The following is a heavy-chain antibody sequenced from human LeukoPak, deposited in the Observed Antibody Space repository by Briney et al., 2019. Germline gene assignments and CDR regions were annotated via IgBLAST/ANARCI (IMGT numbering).Heavy chain of an antibody. Sequence: GGSLRLSCAASGFTFSSYWMSWVRQAPGKGLEWVANIKQDGSEKYYVDSAKGRFTISRDNAKNSLYLQMNSLRAEDTAVYYCARGPRAFYYDSSGYYPSVYWGQGTLVTVSS. CDR2: IKQDGSEK. CDR1: GFTFSSYW. J-gene: IGHJ4*02. CDR3: ARGPRAFYYDSSGYYPSVY. V-gene: IGHV3-7*03. D-gene: IGHD3-22*01.